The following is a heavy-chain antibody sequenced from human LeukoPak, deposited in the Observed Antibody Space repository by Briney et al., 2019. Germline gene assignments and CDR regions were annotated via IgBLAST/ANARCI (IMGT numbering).Heavy chain of an antibody. CDR2: IYPGDSNI. CDR1: EYTFTTYW. CDR3: ARLLVGGRSKGFDY. J-gene: IGHJ4*02. V-gene: IGHV5-51*01. Sequence: GESLKISCRGSEYTFTTYWIGWVRQMPGKGLEWMAIIYPGDSNIQYSPSFQGQVTISADKSISTAYLQWSSLKASDTAMYYCARLLVGGRSKGFDYWGQGTLVTVSS. D-gene: IGHD3-16*01.